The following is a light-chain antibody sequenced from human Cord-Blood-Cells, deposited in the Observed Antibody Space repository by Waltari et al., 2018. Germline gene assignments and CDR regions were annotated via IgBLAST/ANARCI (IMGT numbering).Light chain of an antibody. CDR1: QSLLHSNGYNY. CDR2: LGS. Sequence: DIVMTPSPLSLPVTPGEPASTSCRSSQSLLHSNGYNYLDWYLQKPGQSPQLLIYLGSNRASGVPDRFSGSGSGTDFTLKISRVEAEEVGVYYCMQALQTPWTFGQGTKVEIK. V-gene: IGKV2-28*01. J-gene: IGKJ1*01. CDR3: MQALQTPWT.